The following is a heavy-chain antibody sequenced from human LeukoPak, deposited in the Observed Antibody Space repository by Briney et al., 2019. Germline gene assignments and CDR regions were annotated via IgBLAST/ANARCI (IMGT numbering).Heavy chain of an antibody. D-gene: IGHD2-15*01. CDR3: ARVAPVVVVAATGVDAFDI. J-gene: IGHJ3*02. Sequence: SETLSLTCTVSGGSISSGDYYWSWIRQPPGKGLEWIGYIYYSGSTYYNPSLKSRVTISVDTSKNQFSLKLSSVTAADTAVYYCARVAPVVVVAATGVDAFDIWGQGTMVTVSS. CDR2: IYYSGST. CDR1: GGSISSGDYY. V-gene: IGHV4-30-4*01.